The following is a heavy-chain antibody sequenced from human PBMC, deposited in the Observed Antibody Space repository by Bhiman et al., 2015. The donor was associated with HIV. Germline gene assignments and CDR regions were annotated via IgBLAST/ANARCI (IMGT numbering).Heavy chain of an antibody. CDR3: ARDRGYSYALNYMDV. CDR2: INYSGGGDTR. CDR1: GFSFSAYE. J-gene: IGHJ6*02. Sequence: EEKLEESGGGLIQPGGSLRLSCVASGFSFSAYEMHWVRQAPGKGLEWISYINYSGGGDTRYYADSVQGRFTISRDHAKNSLFLQMSSLRVEDTALYYCARDRGYSYALNYMDVWGQGTTVTVSS. V-gene: IGHV3-48*03. D-gene: IGHD5-18*01.